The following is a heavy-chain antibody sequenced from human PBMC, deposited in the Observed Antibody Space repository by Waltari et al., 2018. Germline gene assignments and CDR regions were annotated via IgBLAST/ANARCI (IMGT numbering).Heavy chain of an antibody. CDR2: INHSGST. D-gene: IGHD3-22*01. J-gene: IGHJ4*02. V-gene: IGHV4-34*01. CDR3: AREATYYYDSSGYSNFDY. Sequence: QVQLQQWGAGLLKPSETLSLTCAVYGGSFSGYYWRWIRQPPGKGLEWIGEINHSGSTNYNPSLKSRVTISVDTSKNQFSLKLSSVTAADTAVYYCAREATYYYDSSGYSNFDYWGQGTLVTVSS. CDR1: GGSFSGYY.